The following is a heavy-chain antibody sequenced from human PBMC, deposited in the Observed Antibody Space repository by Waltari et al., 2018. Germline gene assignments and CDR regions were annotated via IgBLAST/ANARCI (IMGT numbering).Heavy chain of an antibody. CDR2: IYHSGNT. CDR3: ARGRVRGVWAP. V-gene: IGHV4-38-2*01. J-gene: IGHJ5*02. D-gene: IGHD3-10*01. CDR1: GYSINSNYY. Sequence: QVQLQESGPGLVKPSETLSLTCAVSGYSINSNYYWGWIRQPPGKGLEWIGSIYHSGNTYYNPSLKSRVTISIDTSRNEFSLKLSSVTAADTAVYYCARGRVRGVWAPWGQGTLVTVSS.